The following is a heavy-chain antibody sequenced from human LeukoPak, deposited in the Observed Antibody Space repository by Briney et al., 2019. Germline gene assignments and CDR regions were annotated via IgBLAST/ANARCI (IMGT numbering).Heavy chain of an antibody. CDR3: AKDSEVGATRSAFDY. D-gene: IGHD1-26*01. V-gene: IGHV3-33*06. CDR1: GFTFSSYV. J-gene: IGHJ4*02. Sequence: GGSLRLSCAASGFTFSSYVMHWVRQAPGKGLEWVAVIWYDGSNKYYADSVKGRFTISRDNSKNTLYLQMNSLRAEDTAVYYCAKDSEVGATRSAFDYWGQGTLVTVSS. CDR2: IWYDGSNK.